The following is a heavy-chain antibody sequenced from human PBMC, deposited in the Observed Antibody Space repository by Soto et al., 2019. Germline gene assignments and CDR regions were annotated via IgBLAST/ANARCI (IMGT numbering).Heavy chain of an antibody. J-gene: IGHJ6*02. CDR2: IYPGDSDT. V-gene: IGHV5-51*01. D-gene: IGHD3-16*01. CDR3: ARLDGSSSFGDYYYGIDV. Sequence: GESLKISCKGSGYSFTSYWIGWVRQMPGKGLEWMGIIYPGDSDTRYSPSFQGQVTIAADKSISTAYLQWSSPKASGTAMYCCARLDGSSSFGDYYYGIDVWGQGTTVTVSS. CDR1: GYSFTSYW.